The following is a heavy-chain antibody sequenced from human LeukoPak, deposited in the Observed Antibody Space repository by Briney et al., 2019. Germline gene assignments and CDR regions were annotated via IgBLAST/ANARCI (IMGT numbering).Heavy chain of an antibody. D-gene: IGHD2-2*01. V-gene: IGHV3-30*02. J-gene: IGHJ2*01. Sequence: PGGSLRLSCAASGFTFSSYGMHWVRQAPGKGLEWVAFIRYDGSNKYYADSVKGRFTISRDNSKNTLYLQMNSLRAEDTAVYYCAKDELGYCSSTSCPHWYFDLWGRGTLVTVSS. CDR3: AKDELGYCSSTSCPHWYFDL. CDR1: GFTFSSYG. CDR2: IRYDGSNK.